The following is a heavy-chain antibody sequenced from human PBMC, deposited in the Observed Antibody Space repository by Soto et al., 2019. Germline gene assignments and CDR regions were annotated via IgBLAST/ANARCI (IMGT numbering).Heavy chain of an antibody. CDR3: ARAYGSGSYYYNWFDP. V-gene: IGHV1-69*06. J-gene: IGHJ5*02. D-gene: IGHD3-10*01. CDR1: GGTFSSYA. Sequence: QVQLVQSGAEVKKPGSSVTVSCKASGGTFSSYAISWVRQAPGQGLEWMGGIIPIFGTANYAQKFQGRVTITADKSTSTAYMELSSLRSEDTAVYYCARAYGSGSYYYNWFDPWGQGTLVTVSS. CDR2: IIPIFGTA.